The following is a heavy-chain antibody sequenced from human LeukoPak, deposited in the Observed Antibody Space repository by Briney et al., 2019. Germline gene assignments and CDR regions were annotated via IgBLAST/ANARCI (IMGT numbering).Heavy chain of an antibody. CDR2: IIPIFGTA. J-gene: IGHJ3*02. V-gene: IGHV1-69*13. Sequence: SVKVSCKASGGTFSSYAISWVRQAPGQGLEWMGGIIPIFGTANYAQKFQGRVTITADESTSTAYMELSSLRSEDTAVYYCASDIVVVPAAIWNHDAFDIWGQGTVVTVSS. CDR1: GGTFSSYA. CDR3: ASDIVVVPAAIWNHDAFDI. D-gene: IGHD2-2*01.